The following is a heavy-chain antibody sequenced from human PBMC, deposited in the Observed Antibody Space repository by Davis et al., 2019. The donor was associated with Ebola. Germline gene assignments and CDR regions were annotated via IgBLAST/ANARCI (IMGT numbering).Heavy chain of an antibody. Sequence: SETLSLTCAVYGGSFSGYYWSWIRQPPGKGLEWIGYITYSVNTYYNPSLKSRVTISVDTSENHFSMKLSSVTAADTAVYYCATGAYYGSGYYFDYWGQGTLVTVSS. J-gene: IGHJ4*02. CDR2: ITYSVNT. V-gene: IGHV4-34*01. CDR3: ATGAYYGSGYYFDY. CDR1: GGSFSGYY. D-gene: IGHD3-10*01.